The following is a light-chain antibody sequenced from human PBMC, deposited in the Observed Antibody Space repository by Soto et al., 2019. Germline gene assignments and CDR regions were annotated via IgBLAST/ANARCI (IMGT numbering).Light chain of an antibody. J-gene: IGLJ3*02. CDR3: AAWDASLNAWV. V-gene: IGLV1-44*01. CDR1: SSNIGSNS. Sequence: QSVLTQPPSESGTPGQRVTISCSGSSSNIGSNSVSWFQQLPGTAPKLLISNSNQRPSGVPGRFSGSKSGTSASLAISGLQSEDEADDFCAAWDASLNAWVLGGGTKLTVL. CDR2: NSN.